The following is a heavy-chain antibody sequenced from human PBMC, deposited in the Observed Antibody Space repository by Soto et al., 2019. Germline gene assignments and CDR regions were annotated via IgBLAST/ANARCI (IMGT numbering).Heavy chain of an antibody. D-gene: IGHD3-22*01. CDR2: IYPGDSDT. CDR3: AREDGDDDSSYYFDY. J-gene: IGHJ4*02. V-gene: IGHV5-51*01. CDR1: GYSFTNYW. Sequence: GESLKISCKGSGYSFTNYWIGWVRQMPGKGLEWMGIIYPGDSDTRYSPSFEGQVTISADKSISTAYLQWSSLKASDTAMYYCAREDGDDDSSYYFDYWGQGTLVTVSS.